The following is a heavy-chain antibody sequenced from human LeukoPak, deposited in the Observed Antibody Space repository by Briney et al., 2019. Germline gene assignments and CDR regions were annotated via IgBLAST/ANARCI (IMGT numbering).Heavy chain of an antibody. D-gene: IGHD6-13*01. Sequence: PGGSLRLSCAASGFSVSSNYMSWVRQAPGKGLQWVSVIYSAGTTYYADSVKGRFTISTDISKNTLYLQMNSLRAEDTAVYYCARDQASAAGYSYWGRGTLVTVSS. CDR1: GFSVSSNY. J-gene: IGHJ4*02. CDR2: IYSAGTT. CDR3: ARDQASAAGYSY. V-gene: IGHV3-53*01.